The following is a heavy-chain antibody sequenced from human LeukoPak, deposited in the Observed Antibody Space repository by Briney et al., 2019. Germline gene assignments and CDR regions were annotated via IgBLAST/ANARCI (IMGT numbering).Heavy chain of an antibody. J-gene: IGHJ4*02. CDR1: GFTVSSNF. CDR3: AKDRGDISSPFDS. V-gene: IGHV3-66*01. CDR2: IYSGGDT. Sequence: GGSLRLSCAASGFTVSSNFMSWVRQAPGKGLEWVSVIYSGGDTYYADSVKGRFTISRDNSKNTLYLQMNSLRAEDTSVYYCAKDRGDISSPFDSWGQGTLVTVSS. D-gene: IGHD2-21*02.